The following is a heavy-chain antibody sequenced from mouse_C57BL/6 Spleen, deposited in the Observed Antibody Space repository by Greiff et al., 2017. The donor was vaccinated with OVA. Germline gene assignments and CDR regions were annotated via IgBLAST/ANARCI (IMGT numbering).Heavy chain of an antibody. V-gene: IGHV1-82*01. J-gene: IGHJ3*01. CDR2: IYPGDGDT. CDR1: GYAFSSSW. D-gene: IGHD2-2*01. CDR3: ARKGYVAGPSFAY. Sequence: VQLQQSGPELVKPGSSVPISCKTPGYAFSSSWMNWVTQSPGKGLEWIGRIYPGDGDTNYNGKFKGKDTRTADKSSSTAYMQLRSLTSEDFAVYFCARKGYVAGPSFAYWGQVTLVTVSA.